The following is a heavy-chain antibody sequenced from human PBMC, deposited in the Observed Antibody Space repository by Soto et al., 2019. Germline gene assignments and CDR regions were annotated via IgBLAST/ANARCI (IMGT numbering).Heavy chain of an antibody. V-gene: IGHV4-30-4*01. CDR3: AREIMPLTNDWYFDL. CDR2: IFDSGST. Sequence: QVQLQESDPGLVKPSETLSLTCTVSGGSISGGVHSWSWIRQPPGKGLEWIGHIFDSGSTYYNPYLKSRLTISVDTSKNQFSLRLSSVTAADTAVYYCAREIMPLTNDWYFDLWGRGTLGTVSS. CDR1: GGSISGGVHS. D-gene: IGHD2-8*01. J-gene: IGHJ2*01.